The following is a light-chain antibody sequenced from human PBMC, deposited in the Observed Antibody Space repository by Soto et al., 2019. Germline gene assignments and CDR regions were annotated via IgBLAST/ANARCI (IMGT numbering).Light chain of an antibody. Sequence: QLVLTQSPSASASLGASVKLTCTLSSGHSCYAIAWHQQQPEKGPRYLMKLDSDGSHTKGDAIPDRFSGSSSGAERYLTISSLHSEDEADYYCQTWGTGIHVVFGGGTKLTVL. CDR2: LDSDGSH. CDR3: QTWGTGIHVV. CDR1: SGHSCYA. V-gene: IGLV4-69*01. J-gene: IGLJ2*01.